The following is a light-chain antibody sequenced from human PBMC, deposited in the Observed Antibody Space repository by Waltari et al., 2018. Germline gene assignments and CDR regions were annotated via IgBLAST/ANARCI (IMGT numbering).Light chain of an antibody. Sequence: DIVMTQSPDSLAVSLGERATINCKARQSVLSSSNNKNYLAWYQQKPGQPPNLLIHWAFTRESGVPDRFSGGGSGTDFSLTISSLQAEDVAVYYCQQYYTTPYTFGQGTKLEVK. CDR3: QQYYTTPYT. CDR2: WAF. CDR1: QSVLSSSNNKNY. V-gene: IGKV4-1*01. J-gene: IGKJ2*01.